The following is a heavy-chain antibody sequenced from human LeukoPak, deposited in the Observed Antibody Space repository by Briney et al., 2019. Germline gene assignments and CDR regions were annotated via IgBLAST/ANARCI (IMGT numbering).Heavy chain of an antibody. CDR3: AKSFGPGSFFDY. D-gene: IGHD3-10*01. V-gene: IGHV3-23*01. CDR1: GFTFSTYA. CDR2: IGTSGGDT. J-gene: IGHJ4*02. Sequence: GGSLRLSCAASGFTFSTYAMSWVRQAPGKGLEWVSAIGTSGGDTYYPDSVKGRFTVSRDDSKNMLYLQMNRLRAEDTAVYYCAKSFGPGSFFDYWGQGTLVTVSS.